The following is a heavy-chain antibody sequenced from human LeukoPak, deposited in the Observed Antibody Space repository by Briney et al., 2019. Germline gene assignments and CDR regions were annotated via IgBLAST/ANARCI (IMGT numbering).Heavy chain of an antibody. CDR2: IHYSGST. Sequence: SETLSLTCTVSGGSISSYYWSWIRQPPGKGLEWIGYIHYSGSTNYNPSLKSRVTISVDTSKNQFSLKLSSVTAADTAVYYCARDVPMAVTTKPNYYYGMDVWGQGTTVTVSS. V-gene: IGHV4-59*12. J-gene: IGHJ6*02. D-gene: IGHD4-17*01. CDR1: GGSISSYY. CDR3: ARDVPMAVTTKPNYYYGMDV.